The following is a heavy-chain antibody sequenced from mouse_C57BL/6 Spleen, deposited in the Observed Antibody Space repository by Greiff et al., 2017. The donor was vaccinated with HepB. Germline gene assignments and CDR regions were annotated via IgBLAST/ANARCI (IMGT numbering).Heavy chain of an antibody. CDR1: GYTFTDYN. V-gene: IGHV1-18*01. CDR3: ARAEGFGSSSFAY. CDR2: INPNNGGT. J-gene: IGHJ3*01. D-gene: IGHD1-1*01. Sequence: EVQLQQSGPELVKPGASVKIPCKASGYTFTDYNMDWVKQSHGKSLEWIGDINPNNGGTIYNQKFKGKATLTVDKSSSTAYMELRSLTSEDTAVYYCARAEGFGSSSFAYWGQGTLVTVSA.